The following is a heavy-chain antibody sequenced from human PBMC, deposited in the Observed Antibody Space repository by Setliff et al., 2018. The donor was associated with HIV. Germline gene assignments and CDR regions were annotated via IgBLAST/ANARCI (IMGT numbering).Heavy chain of an antibody. CDR2: INPNSGGT. V-gene: IGHV1-2*06. J-gene: IGHJ5*02. CDR3: ARDPAFRRYYDILTGYSPSWFDP. Sequence: ASVKVSCKASGYTFTDYYIYWVRQAPGQGLEWMGRINPNSGGTNHAQKLQGRVTMTTDTSTSTAYMELRSLRSDDTAVYYCARDPAFRRYYDILTGYSPSWFDPWGQGTLVTVSS. D-gene: IGHD3-9*01. CDR1: GYTFTDYY.